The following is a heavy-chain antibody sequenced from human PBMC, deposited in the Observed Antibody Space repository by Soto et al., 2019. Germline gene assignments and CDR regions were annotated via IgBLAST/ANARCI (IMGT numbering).Heavy chain of an antibody. D-gene: IGHD3-10*01. Sequence: EVQLVESGGGLIQPGGSLRLSCAVSGFTVSNNYMSWVRQAPGKGLEGVSVIYSGGYTAYGDSVKGRFTISRDNSKNTQFLKRKRRRADPPAFFSWPTRPGGGGYWGQGTLVTVSS. CDR3: PTRPGGGGY. CDR2: IYSGGYT. CDR1: GFTVSNNY. J-gene: IGHJ4*02. V-gene: IGHV3-53*01.